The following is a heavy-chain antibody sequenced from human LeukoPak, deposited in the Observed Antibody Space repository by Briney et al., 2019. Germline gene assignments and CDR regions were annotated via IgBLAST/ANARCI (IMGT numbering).Heavy chain of an antibody. V-gene: IGHV3-74*01. D-gene: IGHD3-22*01. Sequence: GGSLRLSCAASGFIFSGYWMHWVRHAPGKGLVWVSRTNSDGSSTIYADSVKGRFTISRDNSKNTLYLQMNSLRAEDTAVYYCARDPSGYYSTWGQGTLVTVSS. J-gene: IGHJ4*02. CDR2: TNSDGSST. CDR3: ARDPSGYYST. CDR1: GFIFSGYW.